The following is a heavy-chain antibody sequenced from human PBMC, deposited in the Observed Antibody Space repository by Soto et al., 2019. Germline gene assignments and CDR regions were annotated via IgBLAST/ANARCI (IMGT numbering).Heavy chain of an antibody. D-gene: IGHD3-10*01. V-gene: IGHV5-51*01. CDR2: IYPADSDT. CDR3: VRPQAKELGTIRGAFDI. Sequence: GESLKISCKGSGDAFTSHWIAWVRQMPGKGLELMGLIYPADSDTRYSPSFEGQVTISVDKSISSAYLQWSRLKASDTAMYYCVRPQAKELGTIRGAFDIWGQGTTVTV. J-gene: IGHJ3*02. CDR1: GDAFTSHW.